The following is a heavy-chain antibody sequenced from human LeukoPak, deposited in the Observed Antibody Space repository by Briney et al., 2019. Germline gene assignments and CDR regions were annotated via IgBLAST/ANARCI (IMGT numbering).Heavy chain of an antibody. CDR3: ASLHDYGGNSGQP. D-gene: IGHD4-23*01. Sequence: PSETLSLTCTVSGGSISNYYWSWIRQPPGKGLEWIGYIYYSGSTNYNPSLKSRVTISVDTSKNQFSLKLSSVTAADTAVYYCASLHDYGGNSGQPWGQGTLVTVSS. CDR2: IYYSGST. CDR1: GGSISNYY. V-gene: IGHV4-59*01. J-gene: IGHJ5*02.